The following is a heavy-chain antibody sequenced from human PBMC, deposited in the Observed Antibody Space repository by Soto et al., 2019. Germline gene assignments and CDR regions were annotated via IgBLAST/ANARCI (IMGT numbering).Heavy chain of an antibody. D-gene: IGHD3-3*01. CDR3: ARNLETPLYDFWSGYYQNFDY. Sequence: GGSLRLSCAASGFTFSSYSMNWVRQAPGKGLEWVSSISSSSSYIYYADSVKGRFTISRDNAKNSLYLQMNSLRAEDTAVYYCARNLETPLYDFWSGYYQNFDYWGQGTLVTVSS. CDR1: GFTFSSYS. V-gene: IGHV3-21*01. J-gene: IGHJ4*02. CDR2: ISSSSSYI.